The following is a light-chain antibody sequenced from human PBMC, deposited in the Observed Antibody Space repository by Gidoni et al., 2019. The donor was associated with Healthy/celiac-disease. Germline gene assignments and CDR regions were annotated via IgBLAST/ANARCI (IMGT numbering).Light chain of an antibody. CDR2: ESS. Sequence: QSALTQPASASGSPCQSITISCTGTSSDVGSYNIVSLYQHHPGKATKLMIYESSKRPSGVANRCAGSKSGNTASLTISGLQAEYEADYYCFSYAGSSTSLYVFGTGTKGTVL. CDR1: SSDVGSYNI. V-gene: IGLV2-23*01. J-gene: IGLJ1*01. CDR3: FSYAGSSTSLYV.